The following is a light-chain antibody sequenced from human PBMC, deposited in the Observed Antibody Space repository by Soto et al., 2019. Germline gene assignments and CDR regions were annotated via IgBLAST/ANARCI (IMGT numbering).Light chain of an antibody. V-gene: IGKV1-5*01. J-gene: IGKJ1*01. CDR2: DAS. Sequence: DNQMTQSPSTLSASIGDRVTITCRASQSINNWLAWYQQKPGKAPKLLIYDASSLESGVPSRFSGSGSGTEFTLTISSLQPDDLATYYCQQYNVYWTFGQGTKV. CDR1: QSINNW. CDR3: QQYNVYWT.